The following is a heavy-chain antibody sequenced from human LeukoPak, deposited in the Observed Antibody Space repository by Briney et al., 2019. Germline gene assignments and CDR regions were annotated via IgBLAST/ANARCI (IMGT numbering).Heavy chain of an antibody. D-gene: IGHD3-3*01. CDR1: GGSISSGDYY. J-gene: IGHJ4*02. V-gene: IGHV4-30-4*08. CDR2: IYYSGST. Sequence: SETLSLTCTVSGGSISSGDYYWSWIRQPPGKGLEWIGYIYYSGSTYYNPSLKSRVTISVDTSKNQFSLKLSSVTAADTAVYYCARVDLGRFLGSCWGQGTLVTVSS. CDR3: ARVDLGRFLGSC.